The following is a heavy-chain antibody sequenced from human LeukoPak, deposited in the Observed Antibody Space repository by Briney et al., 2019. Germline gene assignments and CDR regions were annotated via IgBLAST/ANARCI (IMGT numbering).Heavy chain of an antibody. Sequence: GGSLRLSCAASGFTFSSYAMHWVRQAPGKGLEWVSLITTTGDTTYYADSVKGRFTISRDNSKNTLYLQMNSLRAEDTAVYYCANPWGPGWYFDLWGRGTLVTVSS. D-gene: IGHD7-27*01. CDR3: ANPWGPGWYFDL. J-gene: IGHJ2*01. V-gene: IGHV3-23*01. CDR2: ITTTGDTT. CDR1: GFTFSSYA.